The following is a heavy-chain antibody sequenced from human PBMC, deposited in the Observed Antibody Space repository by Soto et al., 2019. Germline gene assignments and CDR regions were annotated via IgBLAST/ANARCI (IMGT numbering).Heavy chain of an antibody. CDR3: ARSLHHHLITMVRGESFPFDP. CDR1: GYIFVNYG. CDR2: ISPYLGNT. J-gene: IGHJ5*02. Sequence: ASVKVSCKASGYIFVNYGIAWVRQAPGQGLEWMGRISPYLGNTNYARKVQGRLTITTDKSTSTAYMELSSLRSEDTAVYYCARSLHHHLITMVRGESFPFDPWGQGTLVTVSS. D-gene: IGHD3-10*01. V-gene: IGHV1-18*01.